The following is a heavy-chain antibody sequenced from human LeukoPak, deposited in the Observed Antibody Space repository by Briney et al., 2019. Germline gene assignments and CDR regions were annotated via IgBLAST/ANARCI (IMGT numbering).Heavy chain of an antibody. CDR3: AVAYCGGDCYFRYFQH. J-gene: IGHJ1*01. D-gene: IGHD2-21*02. V-gene: IGHV4-4*07. CDR1: GFSISHGYY. Sequence: SETLSLTCTVSGFSISHGYYWGWIRQPAGKGLEWIGRIYTSGSTNYNPSLKSRVTMSVDTSKNQFSLKLSSVTAADTAVNYCAVAYCGGDCYFRYFQHWGQGTLVTVSS. CDR2: IYTSGST.